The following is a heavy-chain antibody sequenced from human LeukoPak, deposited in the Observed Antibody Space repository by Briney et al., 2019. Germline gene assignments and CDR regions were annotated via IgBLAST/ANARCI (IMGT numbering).Heavy chain of an antibody. CDR2: IDTNSLYI. CDR1: GFTFSSYT. Sequence: GGSLRLSCAASGFTFSSYTMNWVRQAPGKGREWVSCIDTNSLYIYYADSVKGRFTISRDTAKTSLYLQMNSLRAEGTALYYCARVSRPLDVVATSPDYWGQGTLVTVSS. J-gene: IGHJ4*02. V-gene: IGHV3-21*01. D-gene: IGHD5-12*01. CDR3: ARVSRPLDVVATSPDY.